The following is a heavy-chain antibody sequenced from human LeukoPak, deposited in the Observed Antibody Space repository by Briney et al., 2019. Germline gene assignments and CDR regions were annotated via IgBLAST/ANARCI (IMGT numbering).Heavy chain of an antibody. D-gene: IGHD3-9*01. V-gene: IGHV4-34*01. CDR1: GGSFSGYY. CDR2: INHSGST. J-gene: IGHJ4*02. Sequence: PSETLSLTCAVYGGSFSGYYWSWIRQPPGKGLEWIGEINHSGSTNYNPSLKSRVTISVDTSKNQFSLKLSSVTAADTAVYYCARHVLRYFDWLFLDYFDYWGQGTLVTVSS. CDR3: ARHVLRYFDWLFLDYFDY.